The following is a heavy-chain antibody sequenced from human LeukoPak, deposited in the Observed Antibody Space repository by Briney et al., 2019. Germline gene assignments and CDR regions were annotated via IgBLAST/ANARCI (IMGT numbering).Heavy chain of an antibody. V-gene: IGHV4-59*11. D-gene: IGHD4-11*01. Sequence: SETLSLTCTVSGGSISSHYWSWIRQPPGRGLEGIGQIYYSGSTKYNPSLKSRVTISVDRSKNQFSLKLSSVTAADAAVYYCARGGYSNWYYFDHWGQGALVTVS. CDR1: GGSISSHY. CDR2: IYYSGST. J-gene: IGHJ4*02. CDR3: ARGGYSNWYYFDH.